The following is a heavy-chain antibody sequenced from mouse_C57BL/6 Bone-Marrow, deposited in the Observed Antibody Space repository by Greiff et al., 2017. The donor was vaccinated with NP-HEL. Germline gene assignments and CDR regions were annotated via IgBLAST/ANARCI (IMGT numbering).Heavy chain of an antibody. CDR3: ARRESLRTRRYYAMDY. Sequence: EVKLVESGPELVKPGASVKIPCKASGYTFTDYNMDWVKQSHGKSLEWIGDINPNNGGTIYNQKFKGKATLTVDKSSSTAYMELRSLTSEDTAVYYCARRESLRTRRYYAMDYWGQGTSVTVSS. CDR2: INPNNGGT. CDR1: GYTFTDYN. V-gene: IGHV1-18*01. J-gene: IGHJ4*01. D-gene: IGHD1-1*01.